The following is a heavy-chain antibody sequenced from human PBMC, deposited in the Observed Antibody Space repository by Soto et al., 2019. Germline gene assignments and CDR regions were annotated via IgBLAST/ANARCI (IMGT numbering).Heavy chain of an antibody. CDR1: GFTFSSYA. Sequence: EEQLLESGGGLVQPGGSLRLSCAASGFTFSSYAMGWVRQAPGKGLEWVSGISGSGDSTYYADSVKGRFTISRDNSKNTVYLQMNSLRAEDTAVYYCAKESLVRGVINDFDYWGQGTLVTVSS. V-gene: IGHV3-23*01. CDR2: ISGSGDST. D-gene: IGHD3-10*01. CDR3: AKESLVRGVINDFDY. J-gene: IGHJ4*02.